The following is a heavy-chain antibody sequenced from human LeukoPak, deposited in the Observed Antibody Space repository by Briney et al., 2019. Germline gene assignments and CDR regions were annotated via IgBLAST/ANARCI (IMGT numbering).Heavy chain of an antibody. Sequence: PGGSLRLSCEASGFTFSNYGMAWVRQTPGKGLEWLSFIRYDGANRYYAESVKGRFTISRDNSRNTLYLQMNSLRAEDTAVYYCARESESYDSSGSTFGYWGQGTLVTVSS. CDR3: ARESESYDSSGSTFGY. CDR2: IRYDGANR. CDR1: GFTFSNYG. J-gene: IGHJ4*02. V-gene: IGHV3-30*02. D-gene: IGHD3-22*01.